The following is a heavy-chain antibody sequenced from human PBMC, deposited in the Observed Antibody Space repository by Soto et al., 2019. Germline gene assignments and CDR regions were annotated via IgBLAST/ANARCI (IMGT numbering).Heavy chain of an antibody. CDR1: GYTFTSYG. V-gene: IGHV1-3*01. D-gene: IGHD2-8*02. CDR3: ARGGGVGFGDYTTGGMDV. Sequence: ASVKVSCKASGYTFTSYGISWVRQAPGQGLEWMGWINAGNGNTKYSQKFQGRVTIIRDTSASTAYMELSSLRSEDTAVYYCARGGGVGFGDYTTGGMDVWGQGTTVTVSS. CDR2: INAGNGNT. J-gene: IGHJ6*02.